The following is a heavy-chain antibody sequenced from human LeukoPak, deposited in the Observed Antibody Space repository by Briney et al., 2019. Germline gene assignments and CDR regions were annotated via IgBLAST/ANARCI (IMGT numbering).Heavy chain of an antibody. CDR1: GGSISTYY. J-gene: IGHJ4*02. D-gene: IGHD5-18*01. CDR2: IYYSGST. CDR3: ARSSYGYRLNY. Sequence: PSETLSLTCTVSGGSISTYYWSWIRQPPGKGLEWIGYIYYSGSTNCNPSLKSRLTMSIDMSKNQFSLKLSSVTAADTALYYCARSSYGYRLNYWGQGTLVTVSS. V-gene: IGHV4-59*01.